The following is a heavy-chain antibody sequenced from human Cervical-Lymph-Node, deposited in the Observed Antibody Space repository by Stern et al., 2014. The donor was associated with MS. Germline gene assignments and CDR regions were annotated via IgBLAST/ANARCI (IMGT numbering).Heavy chain of an antibody. J-gene: IGHJ6*02. D-gene: IGHD1-26*01. Sequence: EVQLVESGAEVKKPGESLKISCKGSGYSFTTHWIGWVRQMPGKGLEWMGIIYPADSGTRYSPSFQGHITMSADKSISTAYLHWSSLKASDTAMYFCARHRALGATWDGDYHYYGMDVWGQGTTVTVSS. V-gene: IGHV5-51*01. CDR2: IYPADSGT. CDR3: ARHRALGATWDGDYHYYGMDV. CDR1: GYSFTTHW.